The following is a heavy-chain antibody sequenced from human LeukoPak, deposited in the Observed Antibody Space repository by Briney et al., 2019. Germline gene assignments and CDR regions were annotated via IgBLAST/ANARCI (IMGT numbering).Heavy chain of an antibody. V-gene: IGHV3-49*04. Sequence: GGSLRLSCTTSGFTFGDYTMSWVRQAPGKGLEWVGFIRNKDYGGTTEYAASVRGRFTVSRDDSKSIAYLQMNSLKTDDTAVYYCSVDIGDFWGQGTLDTVSS. J-gene: IGHJ4*02. CDR3: SVDIGDF. D-gene: IGHD2-2*03. CDR1: GFTFGDYT. CDR2: IRNKDYGGTT.